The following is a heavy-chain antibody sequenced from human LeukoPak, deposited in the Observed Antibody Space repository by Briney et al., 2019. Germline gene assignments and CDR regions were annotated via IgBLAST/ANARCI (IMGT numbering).Heavy chain of an antibody. D-gene: IGHD2-21*01. CDR2: ISSGGST. Sequence: GGSLRLSCAASGFTVSSNYMSWVRQPPGKGLEWVSVISSGGSTNYADSVKGRFTISRDNSKNTLYLQMSSLRAEDTAVYYCARDLFHWGQGTLVTVSS. V-gene: IGHV3-53*01. CDR1: GFTVSSNY. CDR3: ARDLFH. J-gene: IGHJ4*02.